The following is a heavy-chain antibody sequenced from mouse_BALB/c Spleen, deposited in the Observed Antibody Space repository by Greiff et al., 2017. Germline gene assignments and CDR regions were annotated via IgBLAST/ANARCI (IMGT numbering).Heavy chain of an antibody. D-gene: IGHD2-14*01. J-gene: IGHJ2*01. CDR2: IWTGGGT. CDR1: GFALTSYD. V-gene: IGHV2-9-2*01. Sequence: VQLKESGPGLVAPSQSLSITCTVSGFALTSYDISWIRQPPGKGLEWLGVIWTGGGTNYNSAFMFRLSISKDNSKSHVFLKMNSLQTDDTAIYYYVRDRGGIQGTYYLDYWGQGTTLTVSS. CDR3: VRDRGGIQGTYYLDY.